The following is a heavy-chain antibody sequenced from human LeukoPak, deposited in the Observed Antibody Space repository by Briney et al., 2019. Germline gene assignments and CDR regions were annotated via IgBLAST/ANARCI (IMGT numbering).Heavy chain of an antibody. CDR3: AKAPSTVTTSPFDY. D-gene: IGHD4-17*01. V-gene: IGHV3-30*02. CDR1: GFTFSSYG. J-gene: IGHJ4*02. CDR2: IRYDGSNK. Sequence: PGGSLRLSCAASGFTFSSYGMHWVRQAPGKGLEWVAFIRYDGSNKYYADSVKGRFTISRDNSKNTLYLQMNSLRAEDTAVYYCAKAPSTVTTSPFDYWGQGTLVTVSS.